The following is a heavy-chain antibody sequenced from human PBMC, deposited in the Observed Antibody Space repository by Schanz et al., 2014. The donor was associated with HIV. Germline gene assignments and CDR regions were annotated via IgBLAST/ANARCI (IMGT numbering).Heavy chain of an antibody. CDR1: GFTFSNYA. D-gene: IGHD2-2*02. V-gene: IGHV3-23*01. CDR3: ARAYPASPLGKTSYYFGY. J-gene: IGHJ4*02. CDR2: LSGSGSTT. Sequence: EVQLLESGGHLVQPGGSLRLSCTVSGFTFSNYAMTWVRQAPGKGLEWVSLLSGSGSTTFYAGPVKGRFTISRDNSKNTVSIHMSTLRAADTAFSYWARAYPASPLGKTSYYFGYWGQGTLVTVSS.